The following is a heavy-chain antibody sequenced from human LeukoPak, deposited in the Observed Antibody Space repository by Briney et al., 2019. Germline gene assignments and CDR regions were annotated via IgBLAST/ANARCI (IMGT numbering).Heavy chain of an antibody. Sequence: SQTLSLTCAISGDSVSSSDATWNWIRQSPSGGLEWLGRTYYRSRWSSDYAPSVISRITINSDTAKNQFSLQLNSVTPEDTAVYYCARASYRAFYIWGQGTTVTVSS. CDR2: TYYRSRWSS. D-gene: IGHD4-11*01. CDR1: GDSVSSSDAT. J-gene: IGHJ3*02. V-gene: IGHV6-1*01. CDR3: ARASYRAFYI.